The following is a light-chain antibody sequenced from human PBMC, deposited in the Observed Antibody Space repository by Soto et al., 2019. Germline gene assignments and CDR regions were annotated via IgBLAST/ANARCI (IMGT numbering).Light chain of an antibody. V-gene: IGKV3-15*01. CDR2: GAS. CDR1: QSVSSSY. CDR3: QQYTNWPPWT. Sequence: EIVLTQSPATLSLSPGERATLSCRASQSVSSSYLAWYQQKPGQAPRLLIYGASTRAAGIPARFSGSGSGTEFTLTISSLQSEDFAVYYCQQYTNWPPWTFGRGTKV. J-gene: IGKJ1*01.